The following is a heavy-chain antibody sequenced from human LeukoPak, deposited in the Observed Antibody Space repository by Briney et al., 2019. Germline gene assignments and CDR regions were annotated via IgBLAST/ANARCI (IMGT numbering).Heavy chain of an antibody. V-gene: IGHV4-34*01. D-gene: IGHD1-1*01. CDR1: GGSFSRYY. Sequence: SETLSLTCAVYGGSFSRYYWRWIRQSPGKGLEWIAEIDHRGDTNYNPSVNSRVTISVDTSKNQFSLKVRSLSAADTAVYYCARGATISETGYFDFWGQGPLVTVSS. CDR3: ARGATISETGYFDF. CDR2: IDHRGDT. J-gene: IGHJ4*03.